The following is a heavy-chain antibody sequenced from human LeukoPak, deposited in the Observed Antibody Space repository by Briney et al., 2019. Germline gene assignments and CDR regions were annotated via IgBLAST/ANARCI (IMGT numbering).Heavy chain of an antibody. CDR1: GGSISSSSYY. CDR2: IYYSGST. Sequence: SETLSLTCTVSGGSISSSSYYWGWISQPPGKGLEWIGSIYYSGSTYYNPSLKSRVTISVDTSKNQFSLKLSSVTAADTAVYYCARRKAARRAGWFDPWGQGTLVTVSS. J-gene: IGHJ5*02. D-gene: IGHD6-6*01. CDR3: ARRKAARRAGWFDP. V-gene: IGHV4-39*01.